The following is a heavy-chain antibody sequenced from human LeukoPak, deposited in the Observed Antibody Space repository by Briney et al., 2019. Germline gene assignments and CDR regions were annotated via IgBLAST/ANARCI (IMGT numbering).Heavy chain of an antibody. CDR1: GFTFSSYA. D-gene: IGHD6-19*01. Sequence: GGSLRLSCSASGFTFSSYAMHWVRQAPGKGLEYVSAISSNGGSTYYADSVKGRFTISRDNSKNTLYLQMSSLRAEDTAVYYCVKSAVAGPFDYWGQGTLVTVSS. CDR3: VKSAVAGPFDY. CDR2: ISSNGGST. V-gene: IGHV3-64D*06. J-gene: IGHJ4*02.